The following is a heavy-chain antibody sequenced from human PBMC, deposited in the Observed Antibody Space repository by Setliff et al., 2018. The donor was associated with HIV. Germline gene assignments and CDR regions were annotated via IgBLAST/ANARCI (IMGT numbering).Heavy chain of an antibody. CDR3: VKWNYPNS. V-gene: IGHV3-74*03. CDR1: GLTFNDYW. J-gene: IGHJ4*02. CDR2: INTDGTFT. Sequence: GGSLRLSCVASGLTFNDYWMHWVRQVPGRGLEWLSHINTDGTFTTYADFVKGRFTMPRDSAKNTLYLQMNSLRVEDTAVYYCVKWNYPNSWGQGTLVTV. D-gene: IGHD1-7*01.